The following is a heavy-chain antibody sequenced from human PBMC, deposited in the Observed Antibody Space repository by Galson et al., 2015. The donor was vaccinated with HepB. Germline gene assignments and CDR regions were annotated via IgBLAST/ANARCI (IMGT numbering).Heavy chain of an antibody. V-gene: IGHV1-69*05. CDR2: IIPIFGTA. D-gene: IGHD5-18*01. CDR1: GGTFSSYA. CDR3: ARGRGYSYGYYYYMDV. Sequence: SVKVSCKASGGTFSSYAISWVRQAPGQGLEWMGGIIPIFGTANYAQKFQGRVTMTRDTSISTAYMELSRLRSDDTAVYYCARGRGYSYGYYYYMDVWGKGTTVTVSS. J-gene: IGHJ6*03.